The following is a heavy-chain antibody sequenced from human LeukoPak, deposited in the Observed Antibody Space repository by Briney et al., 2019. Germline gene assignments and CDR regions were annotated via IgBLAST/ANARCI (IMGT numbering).Heavy chain of an antibody. CDR2: ISAYNGIP. CDR3: ARDHSGFHFDY. J-gene: IGHJ4*02. Sequence: GASVKVSCKASGYTFTSYHIAWVRQAPGRGLEWMGWISAYNGIPKYAENLQGRITMTIDTPTSTAYMELRSLRSDDTAVYYCARDHSGFHFDYWGQGTLVTVSS. V-gene: IGHV1-18*01. CDR1: GYTFTSYH. D-gene: IGHD3-10*01.